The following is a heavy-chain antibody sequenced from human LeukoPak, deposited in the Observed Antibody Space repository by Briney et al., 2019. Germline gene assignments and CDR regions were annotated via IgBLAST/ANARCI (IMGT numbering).Heavy chain of an antibody. Sequence: SETLSLTCSVSGDSISEYYWSWIRQPPGKGLEWIGYIYVSGNTNYNPSLKSRVTLSLDTSKNQYSLKMTSVTAADTAIYYCARDHGWSGFNWFDPWGQGTLVTVSS. D-gene: IGHD3-3*01. CDR3: ARDHGWSGFNWFDP. CDR2: IYVSGNT. J-gene: IGHJ5*02. V-gene: IGHV4-59*01. CDR1: GDSISEYY.